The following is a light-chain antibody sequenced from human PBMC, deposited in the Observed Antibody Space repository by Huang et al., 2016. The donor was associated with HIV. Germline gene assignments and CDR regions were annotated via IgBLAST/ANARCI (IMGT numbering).Light chain of an antibody. V-gene: IGKV1-27*01. CDR3: QKYNSAPYT. CDR1: QDIRNY. CDR2: AAS. J-gene: IGKJ2*01. Sequence: DIHMTQSPSSLSSSVGDRVTITCRASQDIRNYLAWYQQKPWTAPKRLISAASTLQSGVPSRFSGSGSGTDFTLTIGSLQPEDVATYYCQKYNSAPYTFGQGTKLEIK.